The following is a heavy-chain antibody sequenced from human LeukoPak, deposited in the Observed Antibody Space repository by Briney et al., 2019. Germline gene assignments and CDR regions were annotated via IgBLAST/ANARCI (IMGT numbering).Heavy chain of an antibody. J-gene: IGHJ5*02. CDR2: INPNSGGT. V-gene: IGHV1-2*02. CDR1: GYTFTGYY. CDR3: ARDPRGGIVVPATSFDP. D-gene: IGHD2-2*01. Sequence: GASVKVSCKASGYTFTGYYMHWVRQAPGQGLEWMGWINPNSGGTNYAQKFQGRVTMTTDTSTSTAYMELRSLRSDDTAVYYCARDPRGGIVVPATSFDPWGQGTLVTVSS.